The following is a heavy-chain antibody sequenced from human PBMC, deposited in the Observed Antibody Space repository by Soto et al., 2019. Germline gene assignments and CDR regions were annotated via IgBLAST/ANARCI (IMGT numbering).Heavy chain of an antibody. CDR2: INAGNGNT. Sequence: QVQLVQSGAEEKKPGASVKVSCKASGDTFTGYAFHWVRQAPGQRLEWMGWINAGNGNTKYSQKFQGRVTITRDPSASTAYMELSSLRSEDTAVYYCARAVAVPADFDYWGQGTLVTVSS. D-gene: IGHD6-19*01. CDR1: GDTFTGYA. V-gene: IGHV1-3*05. J-gene: IGHJ4*02. CDR3: ARAVAVPADFDY.